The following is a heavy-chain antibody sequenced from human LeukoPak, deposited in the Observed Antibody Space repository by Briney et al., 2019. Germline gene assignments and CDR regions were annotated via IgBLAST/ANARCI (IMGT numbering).Heavy chain of an antibody. CDR2: IWYDGSNK. CDR3: ARVLDTAMATPLDY. Sequence: PGGSLRLSCAASGFTVSSNYMSWVRQAPGKGLEWVAVIWYDGSNKYYADSVKGRFTISRDNSKNTLYLQMNSLRAEDTAVYYCARVLDTAMATPLDYWGQGTLVTVSS. J-gene: IGHJ4*02. V-gene: IGHV3-33*08. CDR1: GFTVSSNY. D-gene: IGHD5-18*01.